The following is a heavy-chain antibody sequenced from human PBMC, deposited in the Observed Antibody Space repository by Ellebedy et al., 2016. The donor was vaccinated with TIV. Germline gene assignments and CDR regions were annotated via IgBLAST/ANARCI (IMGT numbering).Heavy chain of an antibody. D-gene: IGHD2-2*02. CDR1: GFTFSSYW. CDR2: IKQDGSEK. CDR3: ARGDCSSTSCYKHDYGMDV. J-gene: IGHJ6*02. Sequence: GGSLRLXXAASGFTFSSYWMSWVRQAPGKWLEWVANIKQDGSEKYYVDSVKGRFTISRDNAKNSLYLQMNSLRAEDTAVYYCARGDCSSTSCYKHDYGMDVWGQGTTVTVSS. V-gene: IGHV3-7*01.